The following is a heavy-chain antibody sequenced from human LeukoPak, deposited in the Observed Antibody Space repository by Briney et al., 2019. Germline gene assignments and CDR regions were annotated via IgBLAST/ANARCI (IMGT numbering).Heavy chain of an antibody. V-gene: IGHV4-59*01. J-gene: IGHJ6*04. Sequence: PSETLSLTCNVSGGSIRGYYWSWIRQPPGKGLEWIGYIYSSGSTNYNPSLKSRVTMSVDTSKNQFSLKVSSVTAADTAVYYCAKSGDDSSQGLDVWGKGTTVTVSS. CDR1: GGSIRGYY. CDR3: AKSGDDSSQGLDV. CDR2: IYSSGST. D-gene: IGHD3-22*01.